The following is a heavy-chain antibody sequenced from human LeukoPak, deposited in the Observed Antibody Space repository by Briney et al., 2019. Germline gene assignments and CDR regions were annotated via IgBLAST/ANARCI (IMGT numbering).Heavy chain of an antibody. J-gene: IGHJ3*02. CDR3: AKRYSTSLAFDI. CDR1: GFTFSSYA. Sequence: PGGSLRLSCAASGFTFSSYAMSWVRQSPGKGLEWVSAISDSGTNTYYADPVKGRFTISRDNSKNTLYLQMNSLRAEDTAVYYCAKRYSTSLAFDIWGQGTMVSVSS. D-gene: IGHD6-13*01. V-gene: IGHV3-23*01. CDR2: ISDSGTNT.